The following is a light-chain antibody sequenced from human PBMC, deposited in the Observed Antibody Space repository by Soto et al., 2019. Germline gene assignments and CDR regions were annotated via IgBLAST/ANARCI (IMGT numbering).Light chain of an antibody. CDR2: AAY. J-gene: IGKJ5*01. Sequence: DIKLTQSPSFLSASVGDRVTITCRASQGISSYLAWYQQKPGKEPKLLIYAAYTLQSGVPSRLSVSRSGTEFTLTISSLQPEDFATHYCQQLNSYPPFGQGTRLEIK. CDR3: QQLNSYPP. V-gene: IGKV1-9*01. CDR1: QGISSY.